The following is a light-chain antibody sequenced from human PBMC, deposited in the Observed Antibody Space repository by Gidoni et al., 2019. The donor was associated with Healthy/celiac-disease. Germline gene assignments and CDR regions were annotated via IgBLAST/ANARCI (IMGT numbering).Light chain of an antibody. CDR3: QQYNNWPTWT. CDR2: GAS. V-gene: IGKV3-15*01. J-gene: IGKJ1*01. CDR1: QSLSSN. Sequence: EIVMTQSPATPSVSPGERATLSCRASQSLSSNLAWYQQKPGQAPRLLIYGASTRATGIPARFSGSGSGTEFTLPISSLQSEDFAVYYCQQYNNWPTWTFGQGTKVEIK.